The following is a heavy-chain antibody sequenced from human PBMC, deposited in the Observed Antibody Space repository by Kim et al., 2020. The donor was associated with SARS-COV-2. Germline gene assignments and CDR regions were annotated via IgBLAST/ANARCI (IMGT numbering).Heavy chain of an antibody. Sequence: GGSLILSCAASGFTFSSYWMSWVRQAPGKGLEWVANIKQDGSEKYYVDSVKGRFTISRDNAKNSLYLQMNSLRAEDTAVYYCARDSAYYDSSGDAFDIWGQGTMVTVSS. CDR2: IKQDGSEK. V-gene: IGHV3-7*03. D-gene: IGHD3-22*01. CDR3: ARDSAYYDSSGDAFDI. CDR1: GFTFSSYW. J-gene: IGHJ3*02.